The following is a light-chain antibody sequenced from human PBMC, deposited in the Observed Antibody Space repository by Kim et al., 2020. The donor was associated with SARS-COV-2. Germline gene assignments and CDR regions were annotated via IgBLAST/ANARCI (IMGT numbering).Light chain of an antibody. CDR1: SSNIGNNY. CDR3: GTWDSSLSAHV. V-gene: IGLV1-51*01. CDR2: DNN. Sequence: QSVLTQPPSVSAAPGQKVTISCSGSSSNIGNNYVSWYQHLPGTAPKLLIYDNNKRPSGIPDRFSGSKSATSATLGSTGLQTGDEADYYCGTWDSSLSAHVFGTGTKVTVL. J-gene: IGLJ1*01.